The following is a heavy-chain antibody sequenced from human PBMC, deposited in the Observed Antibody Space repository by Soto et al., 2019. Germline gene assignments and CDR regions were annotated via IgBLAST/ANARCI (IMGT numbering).Heavy chain of an antibody. V-gene: IGHV1-2*04. D-gene: IGHD5-18*01. Sequence: ASVKVSCKASGYTFTGYYMHWVRQAPGQGLERMGWINPNSGGTNYAQKFQGWVTMTRDTSISTAYMELSRLRSDDTAVYYCARDLLDTAMANYYYGMDVWGQGTTVTVSS. J-gene: IGHJ6*02. CDR2: INPNSGGT. CDR1: GYTFTGYY. CDR3: ARDLLDTAMANYYYGMDV.